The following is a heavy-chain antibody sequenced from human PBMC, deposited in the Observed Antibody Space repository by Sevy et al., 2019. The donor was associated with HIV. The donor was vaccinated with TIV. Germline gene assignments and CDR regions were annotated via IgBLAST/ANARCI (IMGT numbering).Heavy chain of an antibody. CDR2: INPNSGGT. Sequence: ASVKVSCKASGYTFTGYYMHWVRQAPGQGLEWMGRINPNSGGTNYAQKFQGRVTMTRDTSISTAYMELSRLRSDDTAVDYCARDLVSTPSYYFDYWGQGTLVTVSS. CDR1: GYTFTGYY. CDR3: ARDLVSTPSYYFDY. J-gene: IGHJ4*02. V-gene: IGHV1-2*06. D-gene: IGHD6-6*01.